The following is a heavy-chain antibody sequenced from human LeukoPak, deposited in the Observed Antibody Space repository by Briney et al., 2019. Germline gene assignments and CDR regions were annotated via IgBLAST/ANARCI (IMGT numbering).Heavy chain of an antibody. CDR2: IYHSGST. CDR1: GGSISSGGYS. D-gene: IGHD3-22*01. CDR3: ARGSYDSSGYYSAEYFQH. J-gene: IGHJ1*01. V-gene: IGHV4-30-2*01. Sequence: PSETLSLTCAVSGGSISSGGYSWSWIRQPPGKGLEWIGYIYHSGSTYYNPSLKSRVTISVDRSKNQFSLKLSSVTAADTAVYYCARGSYDSSGYYSAEYFQHWGQGTLVTVSS.